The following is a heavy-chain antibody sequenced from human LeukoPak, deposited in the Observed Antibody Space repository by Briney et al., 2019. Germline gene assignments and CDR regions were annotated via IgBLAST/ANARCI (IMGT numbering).Heavy chain of an antibody. CDR2: ISAYNGNT. J-gene: IGHJ3*02. Sequence: ASVKVSCKASGYTFTSYGISWVRQAPGQGLEWMGWISAYNGNTNYAQKFQGRVTITADKSTSTAYMELSSLRSEDTAVYYCARDRRGTMIVVERGYAFDIWGQGTMVTVSS. CDR1: GYTFTSYG. D-gene: IGHD3-22*01. CDR3: ARDRRGTMIVVERGYAFDI. V-gene: IGHV1-18*01.